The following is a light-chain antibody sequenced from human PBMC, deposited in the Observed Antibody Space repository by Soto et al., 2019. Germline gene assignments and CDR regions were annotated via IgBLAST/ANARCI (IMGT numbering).Light chain of an antibody. J-gene: IGKJ1*01. CDR1: QSISSY. CDR2: AAS. CDR3: QQSYSTPWT. Sequence: DMQMTQSPSSLSASVGGRVTITCRASQSISSYLNWYQQKPGKAPKLLIYAASSLQSGVPSRFSGSGSGTDFTLTISSLQPEDFATYYCQQSYSTPWTFGQGTKVDIK. V-gene: IGKV1-39*01.